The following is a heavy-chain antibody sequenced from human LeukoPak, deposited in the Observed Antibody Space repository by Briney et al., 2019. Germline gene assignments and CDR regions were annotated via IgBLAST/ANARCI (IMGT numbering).Heavy chain of an antibody. J-gene: IGHJ4*02. CDR3: ARVFTSKFDY. CDR2: ISYDGSNK. V-gene: IGHV3-30*04. Sequence: GGSLRLSCAASGCTFSSYAMHWVRQAPGKGLEWVAVISYDGSNKYYADSVKGRFTISRDNSKNTLYLQMNSLRAEDTAVYYCARVFTSKFDYWGQGTLVTVSS. CDR1: GCTFSSYA. D-gene: IGHD3-3*01.